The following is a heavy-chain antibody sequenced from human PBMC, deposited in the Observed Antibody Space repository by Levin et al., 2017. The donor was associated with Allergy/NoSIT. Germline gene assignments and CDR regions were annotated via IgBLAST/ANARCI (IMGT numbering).Heavy chain of an antibody. V-gene: IGHV4-59*08. CDR2: IKDTGST. CDR1: GASISGRY. CDR3: ARGSTGQFGP. D-gene: IGHD2-2*01. Sequence: KPSETLSLTCTVSGASISGRYWSWIRQSPGKGLEWIAYIKDTGSTNYNPSLKSRVTISVDTSKNQLSLRLSSVTAADTALYYCARGSTGQFGPWGQGTLVTVSS. J-gene: IGHJ5*02.